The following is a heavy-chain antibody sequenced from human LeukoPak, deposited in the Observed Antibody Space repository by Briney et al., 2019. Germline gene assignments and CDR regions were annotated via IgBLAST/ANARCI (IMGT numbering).Heavy chain of an antibody. CDR3: ARGYDYGDYYFDY. V-gene: IGHV1-2*02. CDR1: GYTFTGYY. CDR2: INPNSGGT. J-gene: IGHJ4*02. D-gene: IGHD4-17*01. Sequence: ASVKVSCKASGYTFTGYYMHWVRQAPGQGLEWMGGINPNSGGTNYAQKFQGRVTMTRDTSISTAYMELSRLRSDDTAVYYCARGYDYGDYYFDYWGQGTLVTVSS.